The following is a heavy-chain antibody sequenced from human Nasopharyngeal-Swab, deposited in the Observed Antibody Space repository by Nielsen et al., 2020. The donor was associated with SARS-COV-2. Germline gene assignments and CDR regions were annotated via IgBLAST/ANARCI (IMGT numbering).Heavy chain of an antibody. CDR1: GFTFSSYW. D-gene: IGHD2-2*01. Sequence: GESLKISCAASGFTFSSYWMSWVRQAPGKGLEWVANIKQDGSEKYYVDSVKGRFTISRDNAKNSLYLQMSSLRAEDTAVYYCARVVVVPASTTPPYYYYGMDVWGQGTTVTVSS. CDR3: ARVVVVPASTTPPYYYYGMDV. J-gene: IGHJ6*02. V-gene: IGHV3-7*01. CDR2: IKQDGSEK.